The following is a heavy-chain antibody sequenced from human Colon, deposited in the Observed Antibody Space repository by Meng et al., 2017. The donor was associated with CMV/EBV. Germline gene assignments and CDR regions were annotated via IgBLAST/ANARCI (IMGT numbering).Heavy chain of an antibody. CDR2: TRYDGNYE. J-gene: IGHJ4*02. V-gene: IGHV3-30*02. D-gene: IGHD6-6*01. Sequence: GGSLRLSCETSGFILSLYDIHWVRQAPGKGLEWVAFTRYDGNYERYIDAVKGRYTISRDKSKSTVYLQMNSLRVEDTAIYYCMTPTGSSDYWGQGTLVTVSS. CDR1: GFILSLYD. CDR3: MTPTGSSDY.